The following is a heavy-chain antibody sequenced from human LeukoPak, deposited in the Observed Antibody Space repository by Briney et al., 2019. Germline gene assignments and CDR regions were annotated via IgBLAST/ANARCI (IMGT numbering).Heavy chain of an antibody. J-gene: IGHJ4*02. CDR3: ASEGLRSPASFDY. CDR1: GFTFSSYE. D-gene: IGHD5-12*01. CDR2: ISSSGSTI. Sequence: QPGGSLRLSCAASGFTFSSYEMNWVRQAPGKGLEWVSYISSSGSTIYYADSVKGRFTIYRDNAKNSLYLQMNSLRAEDTAVYYCASEGLRSPASFDYWGQGTLVTVSS. V-gene: IGHV3-48*03.